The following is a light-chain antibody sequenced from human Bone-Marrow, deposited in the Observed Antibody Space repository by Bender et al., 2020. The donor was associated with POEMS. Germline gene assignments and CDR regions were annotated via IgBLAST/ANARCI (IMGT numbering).Light chain of an antibody. J-gene: IGLJ2*01. CDR2: GNV. CDR3: SSYAGRNNTI. Sequence: QSVLTQPPSVSGAPGQKVTISCTGSNSNIGAGYDVHWYQHLPGTAPKLLVSGNVNRPSGVPDRFSGSKSGTSASLAITGLQAEDEADYYCSSYAGRNNTIFGGRTKLTVL. V-gene: IGLV1-40*01. CDR1: NSNIGAGYD.